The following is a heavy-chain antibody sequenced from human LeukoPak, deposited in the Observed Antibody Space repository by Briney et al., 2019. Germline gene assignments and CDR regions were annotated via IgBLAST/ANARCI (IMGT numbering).Heavy chain of an antibody. J-gene: IGHJ4*02. V-gene: IGHV3-23*01. CDR2: VSGGGANT. Sequence: GGSLRLSCAASGFTFSNYAMSWVRQTPGKGLEWVSGVSGGGANTYYADSVKGRFTISRDNSKNTLYLQMTSLRAEDTAVYYCAKCNRYYYDSSGYSAADYWGQGTLVTVSS. D-gene: IGHD3-22*01. CDR3: AKCNRYYYDSSGYSAADY. CDR1: GFTFSNYA.